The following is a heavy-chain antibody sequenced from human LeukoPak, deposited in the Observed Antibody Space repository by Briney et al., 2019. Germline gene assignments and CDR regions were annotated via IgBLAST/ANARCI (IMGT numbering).Heavy chain of an antibody. CDR1: GFTFSSYW. J-gene: IGHJ4*02. D-gene: IGHD3/OR15-3a*01. Sequence: GGSLKLSCVASGFTFSSYWMSWVRQAPGKGLEWVANIKQDGSEKYYVDSVKGRFTISRDNAKNSLYLQMNSLRAEDTAVYYCARGAWTFDYWGQGTLVSVSS. CDR3: ARGAWTFDY. V-gene: IGHV3-7*01. CDR2: IKQDGSEK.